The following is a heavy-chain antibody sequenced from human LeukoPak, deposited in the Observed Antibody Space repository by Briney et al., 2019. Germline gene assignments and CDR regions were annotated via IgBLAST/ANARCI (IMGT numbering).Heavy chain of an antibody. CDR1: GYTFTGYY. CDR3: AREISGYPVY. V-gene: IGHV1-2*02. Sequence: ASVKVSCKASGYTFTGYYMHWVRQAPGQGLEWMGWINANSGDTKYAQKFQGRVTMTRDTSISTAYMELSRLRSDDTAMYYCAREISGYPVYWGQGTLVTVSS. J-gene: IGHJ4*02. D-gene: IGHD3-22*01. CDR2: INANSGDT.